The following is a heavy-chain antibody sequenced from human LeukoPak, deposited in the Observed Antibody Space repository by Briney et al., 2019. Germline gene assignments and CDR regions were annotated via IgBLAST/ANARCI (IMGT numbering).Heavy chain of an antibody. Sequence: SETLSLTCTVSGGSISSSSYYWGWIRQPPVKGLEWIGSIYYSGSTYYNPSLKSRVTISVDASKNQFSLKLSSVTAADTAVYYCADIPREDYYDSSGPYYYYYYMDVWGKGTTVTVSS. J-gene: IGHJ6*03. CDR1: GGSISSSSYY. D-gene: IGHD3-22*01. CDR2: IYYSGST. V-gene: IGHV4-39*07. CDR3: ADIPREDYYDSSGPYYYYYYMDV.